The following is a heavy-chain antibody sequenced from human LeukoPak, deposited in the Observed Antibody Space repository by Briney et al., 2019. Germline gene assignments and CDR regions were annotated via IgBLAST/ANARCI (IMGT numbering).Heavy chain of an antibody. CDR2: IKSKTDGGTT. Sequence: GGSLRLSCAGSGFTFSSYAMSWVRQAPGKGLEWVGRIKSKTDGGTTDYAAPVKGRFTISRDDSKKTLYLQMNSLKIEDTAVYYCTTLEIVVVPADIGTYNWFDPWGQGTLVTVSS. J-gene: IGHJ5*02. CDR1: GFTFSSYA. D-gene: IGHD2-2*01. V-gene: IGHV3-15*01. CDR3: TTLEIVVVPADIGTYNWFDP.